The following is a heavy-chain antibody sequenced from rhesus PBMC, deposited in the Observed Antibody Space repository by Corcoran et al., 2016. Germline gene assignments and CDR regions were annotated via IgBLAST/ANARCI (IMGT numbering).Heavy chain of an antibody. D-gene: IGHD3-34*01. J-gene: IGHJ5-1*01. CDR2: IYWDDSK. V-gene: IGHV2S1*01. Sequence: QVTLKESGPALVKPTQTLTLTCIFSGFSLTTGGMGVGWIRQPPGKALEWLASIYWDDSKYYPTSLKTRLTISKGTSKNQVVLTMTNMDLVDTATYYCARITGVLIKGDVWGAGVLVTVSS. CDR1: GFSLTTGGMG. CDR3: ARITGVLIKGDV.